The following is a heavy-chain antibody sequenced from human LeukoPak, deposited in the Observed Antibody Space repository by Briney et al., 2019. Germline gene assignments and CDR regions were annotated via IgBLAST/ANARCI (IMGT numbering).Heavy chain of an antibody. Sequence: PSETLSLTCTVSGGSISSYYWSWIRQPPGKGLEWIGYIYYSGSTNYNPSLKNRVTISVDTSKNQFSLKLSSVTAADTAVYYCARDRSKLWLPDAFDIWGQGTMVTVSS. CDR3: ARDRSKLWLPDAFDI. J-gene: IGHJ3*02. D-gene: IGHD5-18*01. CDR2: IYYSGST. CDR1: GGSISSYY. V-gene: IGHV4-59*01.